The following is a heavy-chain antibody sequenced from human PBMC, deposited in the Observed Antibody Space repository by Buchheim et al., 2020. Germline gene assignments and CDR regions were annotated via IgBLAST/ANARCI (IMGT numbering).Heavy chain of an antibody. Sequence: DVQLLQSGGGLVQPGGSLRLSCAASGFSFSTIAMSWVRQAPGRGLEWVSGIGGDGRSHYADSVQGRFTISRDSSKDTLYLQMNGLRVEDTATYYCAKDLHFWSGMDYWGQGAL. CDR2: IGGDGRS. D-gene: IGHD3-3*02. CDR3: AKDLHFWSGMDY. CDR1: GFSFSTIA. J-gene: IGHJ4*02. V-gene: IGHV3-23*01.